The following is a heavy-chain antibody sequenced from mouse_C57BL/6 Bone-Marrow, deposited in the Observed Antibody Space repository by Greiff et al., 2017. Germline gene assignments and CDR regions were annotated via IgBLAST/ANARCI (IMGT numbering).Heavy chain of an antibody. V-gene: IGHV5-4*01. D-gene: IGHD1-1*01. CDR1: GFTFSSYA. Sequence: EVQLVESGGGLVKPGGSLKLSCAASGFTFSSYAMSWVRQTPEKRLEWVATISDGGSYTYYPDNVKGRFTISRDNAKNNLYLQMSHLKSEDTAMYYCARDNYYGSSPWFAYWGQGTLVTVSA. CDR3: ARDNYYGSSPWFAY. J-gene: IGHJ3*01. CDR2: ISDGGSYT.